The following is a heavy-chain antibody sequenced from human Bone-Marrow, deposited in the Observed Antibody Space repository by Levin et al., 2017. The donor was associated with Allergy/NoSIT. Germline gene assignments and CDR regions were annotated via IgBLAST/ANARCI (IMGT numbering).Heavy chain of an antibody. Sequence: GESLKISCAASGSSFSNYGFHWVRQAPGKGLDWLAGFWPDGHEKFHADSVKGRFTITRDNPKSTPYLEMNSLRADDTAGYESARQEAVAVSYFESWDQGSLVSVSS. CDR1: GSSFSNYG. D-gene: IGHD6-19*01. CDR3: ARQEAVAVSYFES. CDR2: FWPDGHEK. V-gene: IGHV3-33*01. J-gene: IGHJ4*02.